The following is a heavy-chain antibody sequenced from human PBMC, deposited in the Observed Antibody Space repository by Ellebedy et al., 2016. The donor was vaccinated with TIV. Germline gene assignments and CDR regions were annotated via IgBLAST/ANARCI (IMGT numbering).Heavy chain of an antibody. Sequence: GESLKISXAVSGFTLSDSAMQWVRQAPGKGLEWVALLTADGARSYYAESVKGRFSISRDSSMDTLYLQMDSLRHDDTAVYFCSRRLVDWGQGTLVIVSS. CDR2: LTADGARS. CDR3: SRRLVD. D-gene: IGHD6-6*01. CDR1: GFTLSDSA. J-gene: IGHJ4*02. V-gene: IGHV3-30*03.